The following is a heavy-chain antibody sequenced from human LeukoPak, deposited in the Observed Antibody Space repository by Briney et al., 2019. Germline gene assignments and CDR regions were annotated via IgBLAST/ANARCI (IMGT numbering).Heavy chain of an antibody. V-gene: IGHV4-59*01. CDR1: GGSIISDY. CDR2: IYYSGST. D-gene: IGHD4-17*01. J-gene: IGHJ5*02. CDR3: ATITTDLSSYEP. Sequence: SETLSLTCTVSGGSIISDYWSWIRQPPGKGLESSGYIYYSGSTNYNPSLKSRVSISVDTSKNQFSLKLSSVTAADTAVYYCATITTDLSSYEPRGPGKLVSVSS.